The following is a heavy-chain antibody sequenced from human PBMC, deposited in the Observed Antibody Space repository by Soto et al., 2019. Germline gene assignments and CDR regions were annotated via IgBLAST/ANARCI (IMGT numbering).Heavy chain of an antibody. D-gene: IGHD6-13*01. CDR2: ISGSGAST. CDR3: ARGYTSSPLFEDYFDY. V-gene: IGHV3-23*01. CDR1: VFPFNKYA. J-gene: IGHJ4*02. Sequence: PGGSLGPSCVASVFPFNKYALAWVRPAPGKGLEWVSAISGSGASTYDADSVKGRFTISRDNSKNTLYLQMNNLRAEDTAVYFCARGYTSSPLFEDYFDYWGQGALVTVSS.